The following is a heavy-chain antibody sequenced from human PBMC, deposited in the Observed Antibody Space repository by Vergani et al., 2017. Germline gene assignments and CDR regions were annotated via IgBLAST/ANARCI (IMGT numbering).Heavy chain of an antibody. CDR1: GGAVSSGSYY. D-gene: IGHD3-16*01. CDR2: IYMTGAT. Sequence: QVQLQESGPGLLKPSQTLSLTCTVSGGAVSSGSYYWSWIRQTAGKKLKKLEWIGRIYMTGATTYNPSFKNRVTISMDKSKNQFSLILNSVTAADTAVYFGARDHWGGTVVGSGDPFDIWGHGTMVTVSS. J-gene: IGHJ3*02. CDR3: ARDHWGGTVVGSGDPFDI. V-gene: IGHV4-61*02.